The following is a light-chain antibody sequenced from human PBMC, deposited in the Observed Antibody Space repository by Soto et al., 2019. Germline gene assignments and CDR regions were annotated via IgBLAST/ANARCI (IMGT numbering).Light chain of an antibody. CDR2: GAS. V-gene: IGKV3D-20*02. J-gene: IGKJ1*01. Sequence: EIVLTQSPGTLSLSPGERATLSCMSSQSISSRYLAWFQQKPGQAPRLLIYGASTRATDIPDRFSGSGSGTDCTLTISSLEPEDVAVYYCQQRSNWLWTLGQGTKVDIK. CDR3: QQRSNWLWT. CDR1: QSISSRY.